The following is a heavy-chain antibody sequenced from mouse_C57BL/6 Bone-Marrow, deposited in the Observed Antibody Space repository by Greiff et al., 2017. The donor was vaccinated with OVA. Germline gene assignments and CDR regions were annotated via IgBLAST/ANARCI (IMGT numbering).Heavy chain of an antibody. J-gene: IGHJ3*01. CDR1: GYTFTDYE. V-gene: IGHV1-15*01. Sequence: QVQLKQSGAELVRPGASVTLSCKASGYTFTDYEMHWVKQTPVHGLEWIGAIDPETGGTAYNQKFKGKAILTADKSSSTAYMELRSLTSEDSAVYYCTRHYYGTWFAYWGQGTLVTVSA. D-gene: IGHD1-1*01. CDR2: IDPETGGT. CDR3: TRHYYGTWFAY.